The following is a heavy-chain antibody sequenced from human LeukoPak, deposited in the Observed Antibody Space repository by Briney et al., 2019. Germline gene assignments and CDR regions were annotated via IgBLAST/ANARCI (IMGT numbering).Heavy chain of an antibody. J-gene: IGHJ5*02. D-gene: IGHD1-26*01. CDR2: INPNSGGT. CDR3: ARVRPLFHSGSWEDNWFDP. Sequence: ASVKVSCKASGYTFTGYYMHWVRQAPGQGLEWMGWINPNSGGTNYAQKFQGRVTMTRDTSISTAYMELSRLRSDDTAVYYCARVRPLFHSGSWEDNWFDPWGQGTLVTVSS. CDR1: GYTFTGYY. V-gene: IGHV1-2*02.